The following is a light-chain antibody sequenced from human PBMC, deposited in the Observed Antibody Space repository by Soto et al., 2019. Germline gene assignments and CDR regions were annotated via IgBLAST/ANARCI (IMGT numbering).Light chain of an antibody. Sequence: EIVLTQSPGTLSLSPGERATLSCRASQSVSSSYLAWYQQKPGQAPRHLIYGASSRAPGIPDRFSGSVSGTDFTLTISRLEPEDFAVYYCQQYGSSPLMFTFGQGTKLEIK. J-gene: IGKJ2*01. CDR3: QQYGSSPLMFT. V-gene: IGKV3-20*01. CDR1: QSVSSSY. CDR2: GAS.